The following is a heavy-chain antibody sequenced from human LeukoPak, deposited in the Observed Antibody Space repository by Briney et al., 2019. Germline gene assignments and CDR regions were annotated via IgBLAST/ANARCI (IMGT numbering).Heavy chain of an antibody. CDR1: GVSISSYY. V-gene: IGHV4-59*01. D-gene: IGHD3-3*01. Sequence: SETLSLTCTVSGVSISSYYWSWIRQPPGKGLEWIGYIYYSGSTNYNPSLKSRVTISVDTSKNQFSLKLNSVTAADTPVYYCARGRTEENHFGVVIYYYYGVDVWGQGTTVTVSS. CDR3: ARGRTEENHFGVVIYYYYGVDV. J-gene: IGHJ6*02. CDR2: IYYSGST.